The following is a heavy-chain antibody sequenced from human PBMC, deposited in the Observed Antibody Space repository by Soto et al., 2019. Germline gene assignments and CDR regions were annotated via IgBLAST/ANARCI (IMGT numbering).Heavy chain of an antibody. CDR3: AKCPTVDTAMLTN. D-gene: IGHD5-18*01. Sequence: SLGLSCAASGVTFSSYAMGWVRQDPGKGLEWVSAISGSGGSTYYADSVKGRFTISRDNSKNTLYLQMNSLRAEDTAVYYCAKCPTVDTAMLTNWGQGTLVTVSS. V-gene: IGHV3-23*01. CDR1: GVTFSSYA. J-gene: IGHJ4*02. CDR2: ISGSGGST.